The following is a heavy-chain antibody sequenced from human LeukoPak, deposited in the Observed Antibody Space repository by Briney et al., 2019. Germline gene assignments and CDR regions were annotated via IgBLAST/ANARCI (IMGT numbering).Heavy chain of an antibody. CDR1: GFTFSTYW. J-gene: IGHJ4*02. CDR2: INQDASEI. Sequence: GGSLRLSCAASGFTFSTYWMNWYRQAPGKGLEWVGNINQDASEINYVDSVRGRFTISRDNAKNSLHLQMNSLRAEDTAVYYCARKIAAAGRHYFDYWGQGTLVTVSS. CDR3: ARKIAAAGRHYFDY. V-gene: IGHV3-7*01. D-gene: IGHD6-13*01.